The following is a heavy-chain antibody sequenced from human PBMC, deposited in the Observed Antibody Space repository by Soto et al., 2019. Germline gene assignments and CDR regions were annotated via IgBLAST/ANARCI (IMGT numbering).Heavy chain of an antibody. CDR2: IHKSGTT. D-gene: IGHD5-18*01. V-gene: IGHV4-59*08. Sequence: SETLSLTCTVSGDSFTNYFWNWMRQAPGKGLKWIGYIHKSGTTDYSPSLQSRVTISVDTSKSQFSLMLSSVTAADTAVYYCALGYSNAHGGFDYWGQGALVTVSS. CDR3: ALGYSNAHGGFDY. CDR1: GDSFTNYF. J-gene: IGHJ4*02.